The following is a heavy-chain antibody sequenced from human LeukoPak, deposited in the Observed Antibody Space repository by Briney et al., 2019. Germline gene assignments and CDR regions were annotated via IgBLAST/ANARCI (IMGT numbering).Heavy chain of an antibody. Sequence: PSETLSLTCTVSGGSISSGDYYWSWIRQPPGKGLEWIGYIYYSGSTYYNPSLKSRVTISVDTSKNQFSLKLSSVTAADTAVYYCATYYDTGGYKFNYWGQGTLVTVSS. CDR3: ATYYDTGGYKFNY. D-gene: IGHD3-22*01. CDR2: IYYSGST. V-gene: IGHV4-30-4*01. J-gene: IGHJ4*02. CDR1: GGSISSGDYY.